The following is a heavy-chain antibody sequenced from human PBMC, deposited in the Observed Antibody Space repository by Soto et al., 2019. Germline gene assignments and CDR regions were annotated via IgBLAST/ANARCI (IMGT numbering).Heavy chain of an antibody. V-gene: IGHV3-30*03. J-gene: IGHJ4*02. CDR3: TGEVASGY. Sequence: VQLVESGGGVVQPGRSLRLSCAASGFTVSSYGMHWFRQAPGKGLEWVAVISRDGGTKYYADSVKGRFTISRDNSRNTLFLEMNSLRGDDMAVYYCTGEVASGYWGQGTLVTVSS. D-gene: IGHD2-8*02. CDR2: ISRDGGTK. CDR1: GFTVSSYG.